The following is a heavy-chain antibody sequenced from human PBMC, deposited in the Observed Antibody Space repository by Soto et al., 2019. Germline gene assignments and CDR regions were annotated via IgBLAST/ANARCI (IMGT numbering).Heavy chain of an antibody. J-gene: IGHJ4*02. CDR1: GYTFTSYG. Sequence: VASVKVSCKASGYTFTSYGISWVRQAPGQGLEWMGWISAYNGNTNYAQKLQGRVTMTTDTSTSTAYMELRSLRSDDTAVYYCASSSRVTLPFDYWGQGTLVTVSS. CDR3: ASSSRVTLPFDY. V-gene: IGHV1-18*01. CDR2: ISAYNGNT. D-gene: IGHD5-18*01.